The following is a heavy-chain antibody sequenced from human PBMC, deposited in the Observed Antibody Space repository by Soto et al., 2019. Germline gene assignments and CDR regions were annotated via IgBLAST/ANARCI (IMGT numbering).Heavy chain of an antibody. Sequence: SETLSLTCTVSGGSISSGDYDWSWIRQPPGKGLEWIGYTYYSGSTYYNPSLKSRVTISVDTSKNQFSLKLSSVTAADTAVYYCARESPSYGDTTTNWFDPWGQGTLVTVSS. J-gene: IGHJ5*02. CDR1: GGSISSGDYD. CDR2: TYYSGST. CDR3: ARESPSYGDTTTNWFDP. V-gene: IGHV4-30-4*01. D-gene: IGHD4-17*01.